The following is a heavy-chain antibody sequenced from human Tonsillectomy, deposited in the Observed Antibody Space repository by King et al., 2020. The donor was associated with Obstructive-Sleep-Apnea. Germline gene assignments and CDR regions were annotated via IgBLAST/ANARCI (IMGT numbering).Heavy chain of an antibody. CDR3: AHTFVVVVETTYGWFDP. V-gene: IGHV2-5*01. Sequence: TLKESGPALVKPPQTLTLTCTFSGFSLSTSGVGVGWIRQPPGKALEWLAFIHWNDDKRYSPSLKSRLTITKDTAKNQVVLTMTNMDPVDTATYYCAHTFVVVVETTYGWFDPWGQGTLVTVSS. D-gene: IGHD2-15*01. CDR2: IHWNDDK. CDR1: GFSLSTSGVG. J-gene: IGHJ5*02.